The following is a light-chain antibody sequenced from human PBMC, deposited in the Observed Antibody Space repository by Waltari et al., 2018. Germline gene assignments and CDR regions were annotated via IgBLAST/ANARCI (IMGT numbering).Light chain of an antibody. CDR2: EGS. CDR3: CSYAGSGTFVV. Sequence: QSALTQPASVSGSPGQSITIPCTGTSSDVGSNNLVSWYQQHPGQAPKVVIYEGSERPSGISNRLSRSKSGITASLTISVRQPEDEADYYCCSYAGSGTFVVFGGGTKLTVL. CDR1: SSDVGSNNL. J-gene: IGLJ2*01. V-gene: IGLV2-23*03.